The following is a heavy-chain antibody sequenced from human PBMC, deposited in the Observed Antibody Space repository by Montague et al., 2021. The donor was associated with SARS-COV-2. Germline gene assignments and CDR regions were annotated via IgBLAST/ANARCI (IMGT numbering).Heavy chain of an antibody. CDR2: VYYTGST. Sequence: TLSLTCSVSGDPISSAGYFWTWIRHPPTEGLEWIGYVYYTGSTYYNPSLKSRVSMSIDTSRNQFSLKMSSVTAADTAVYYCARDRYGHFDYWGQGTLVTVSS. V-gene: IGHV4-31*03. CDR1: GDPISSAGYF. CDR3: ARDRYGHFDY. D-gene: IGHD5-18*01. J-gene: IGHJ4*02.